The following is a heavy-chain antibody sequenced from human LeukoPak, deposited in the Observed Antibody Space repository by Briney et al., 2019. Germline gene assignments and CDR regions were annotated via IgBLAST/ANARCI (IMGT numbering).Heavy chain of an antibody. CDR1: GYTFTGYY. V-gene: IGHV1-2*02. Sequence: GASVKVSCKASGYTFTGYYMHWVRQAPGQGLEWMGWINPNNGGTNYAQKFQGRVTMTRDTSISTAYMELSRLRSDDTAVYYCARGSRDGVVVAASWFDPWGQGTLVTVSS. CDR3: ARGSRDGVVVAASWFDP. D-gene: IGHD2-15*01. CDR2: INPNNGGT. J-gene: IGHJ5*02.